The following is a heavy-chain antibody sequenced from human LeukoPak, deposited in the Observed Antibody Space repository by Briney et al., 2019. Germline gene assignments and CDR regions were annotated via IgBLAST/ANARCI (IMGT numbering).Heavy chain of an antibody. Sequence: GGSLRLSCAASGLTFSDHYMSWIRQVPGRGLEWISYISGTGSTIWYADSVKGRFTISRDNAQKSLDLQMDSLRAEDTALYYCVRGVDYGLIWGPGALVTVSS. CDR3: VRGVDYGLI. CDR2: ISGTGSTI. CDR1: GLTFSDHY. J-gene: IGHJ4*02. D-gene: IGHD4-17*01. V-gene: IGHV3-11*01.